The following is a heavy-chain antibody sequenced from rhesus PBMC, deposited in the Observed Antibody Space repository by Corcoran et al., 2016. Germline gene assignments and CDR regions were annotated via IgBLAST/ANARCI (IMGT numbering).Heavy chain of an antibody. Sequence: QVQLQESGPGVVKPSETLSLTCSVSGGAIRSYWWGWTRQPPGKGLAWIGQIYGGRGTTSDNPSLKNRVTISCDTSKNQFSLKLSPVTAADTAVDYCAKDTDYGSNYYAYWGQGVLVTVSS. CDR2: IYGGRGTT. CDR1: GGAIRSYW. D-gene: IGHD4-29*01. V-gene: IGHV4-147*01. CDR3: AKDTDYGSNYYAY. J-gene: IGHJ4*01.